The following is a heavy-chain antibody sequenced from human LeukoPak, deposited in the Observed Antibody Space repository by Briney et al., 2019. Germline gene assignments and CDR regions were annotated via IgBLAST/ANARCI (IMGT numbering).Heavy chain of an antibody. V-gene: IGHV3-74*01. CDR3: ARSDGDFDY. CDR1: GLTFSSHW. CDR2: INPDGGSP. D-gene: IGHD3-10*01. Sequence: QSGGSLRLSCAASGLTFSSHWMHWVRQAPGKGLVWVSRINPDGGSPAYADSVKGRFTISRDNAKNTLYLQMNSLRADDTAVYYCARSDGDFDYWGQGTLVTVSS. J-gene: IGHJ4*02.